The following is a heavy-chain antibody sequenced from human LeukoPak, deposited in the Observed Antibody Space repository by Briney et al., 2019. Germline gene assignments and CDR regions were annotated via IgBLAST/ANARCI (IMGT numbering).Heavy chain of an antibody. CDR1: GFTFSSYS. Sequence: PGGSLRLSCAASGFTFSSYSMNWVRQAPGKGLEWVSSISSSISYIYYADSVKGRFTISRDNAKNSLYLQTNSLRAEDTAVYYCAREYYGSGSYYFDYWGQGTLVTVSS. J-gene: IGHJ4*02. V-gene: IGHV3-21*01. D-gene: IGHD3-10*01. CDR2: ISSSISYI. CDR3: AREYYGSGSYYFDY.